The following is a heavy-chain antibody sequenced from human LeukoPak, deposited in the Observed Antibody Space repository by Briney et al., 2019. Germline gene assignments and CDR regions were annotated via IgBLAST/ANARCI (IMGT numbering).Heavy chain of an antibody. CDR3: AGDSTYSSSSHNWFDP. J-gene: IGHJ5*02. Sequence: SETLSLTCTVSGGSISSSNYYWGWIRQPPGKGLEWIGSIYYSGSTYYSPSLKSRVTISVDTSKNQFSLKLNSVTAADSAMYYCAGDSTYSSSSHNWFDPWGQGTLVSVSS. D-gene: IGHD6-6*01. CDR1: GGSISSSNYY. CDR2: IYYSGST. V-gene: IGHV4-39*07.